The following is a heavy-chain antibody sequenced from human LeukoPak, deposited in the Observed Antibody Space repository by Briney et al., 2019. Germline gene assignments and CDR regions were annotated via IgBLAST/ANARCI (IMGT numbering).Heavy chain of an antibody. V-gene: IGHV4-30-2*01. Sequence: SETLSLTCAVSGGSTSSGGYSWSWIRQPPGKGLEWIGYIYHSGSTYYNPSLKSRVTISVDTSKNQFSLKLSSVTAADTAVYYCARGRAAYYWGQGTLVTVSS. CDR2: IYHSGST. J-gene: IGHJ4*02. CDR3: ARGRAAYY. D-gene: IGHD2-15*01. CDR1: GGSTSSGGYS.